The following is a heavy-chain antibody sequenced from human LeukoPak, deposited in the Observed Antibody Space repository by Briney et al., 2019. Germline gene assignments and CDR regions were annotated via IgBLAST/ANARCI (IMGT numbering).Heavy chain of an antibody. CDR2: ISYDGSNK. D-gene: IGHD3-3*01. V-gene: IGHV3-30-3*01. CDR3: ARDPYYDFWSGYLEY. J-gene: IGHJ4*02. Sequence: GGSLRLSCAASGFTFSSYAMHWVRQAPGKGLEWVAVISYDGSNKYYADSVKGRFTISRDNSKNTLYLQMNSLRAEDTAVYYCARDPYYDFWSGYLEYWDQGTLVTVSS. CDR1: GFTFSSYA.